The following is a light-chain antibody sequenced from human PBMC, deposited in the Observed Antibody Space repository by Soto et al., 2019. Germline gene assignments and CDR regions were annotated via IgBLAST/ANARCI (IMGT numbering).Light chain of an antibody. V-gene: IGLV2-23*01. CDR1: SSDVGSYNL. CDR2: EGS. CDR3: CSYASSSTPFV. J-gene: IGLJ1*01. Sequence: LTQPASVSGSPGQSITISCTGTSSDVGSYNLVSWYQQHPGKAPKLMIFEGSKRPSGLSNRFSGSKSGNTASLTISGLQAEDEADYYCCSYASSSTPFVFGTGTKVTVL.